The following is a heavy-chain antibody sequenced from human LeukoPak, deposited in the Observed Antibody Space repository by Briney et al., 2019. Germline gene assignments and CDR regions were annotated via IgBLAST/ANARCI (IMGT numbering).Heavy chain of an antibody. CDR2: IIISGSYI. CDR1: GFSFSSYS. V-gene: IGHV3-21*01. CDR3: ARGQWELSFDN. Sequence: GRSLRLSCAASGFSFSSYSTKWVRQAPGGGRGWVSSIIISGSYIYYADSVKGRFTISRDNAKNSMYLQMNSLRAEDTAVYYCARGQWELSFDNWGQGTLVTVSS. J-gene: IGHJ4*02. D-gene: IGHD1-26*01.